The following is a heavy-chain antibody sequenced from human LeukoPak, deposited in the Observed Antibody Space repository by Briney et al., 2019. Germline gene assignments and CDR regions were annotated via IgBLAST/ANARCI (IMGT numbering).Heavy chain of an antibody. CDR3: AARKVRGVWFYLDY. V-gene: IGHV3-23*01. J-gene: IGHJ4*02. D-gene: IGHD3-10*01. Sequence: GVSLRLSCAASGSTVSAYAMAWVRQAPGKGLEWVSTFYHDDTYYADSVKGRVAISTDNSKNTLYLQMNSLRVEDTAVYFCAARKVRGVWFYLDYWGQGTLVTASS. CDR2: FYHDDT. CDR1: GSTVSAYA.